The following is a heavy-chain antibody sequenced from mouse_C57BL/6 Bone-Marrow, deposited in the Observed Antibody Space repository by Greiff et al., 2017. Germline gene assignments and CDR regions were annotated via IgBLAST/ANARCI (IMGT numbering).Heavy chain of an antibody. V-gene: IGHV1-81*01. CDR3: ARSGYFDV. CDR2: IYPGSGNT. J-gene: IGHJ1*03. CDR1: GYTFTSYG. Sequence: QVQLQQSGAELARPGASVKLSCKASGYTFTSYGISWVKQRTGQGLEWIGEIYPGSGNTYYNEKFKGKATLTADKSSSTAYMELRSLTSEDSAVYFCARSGYFDVWGTGTTVTVSS.